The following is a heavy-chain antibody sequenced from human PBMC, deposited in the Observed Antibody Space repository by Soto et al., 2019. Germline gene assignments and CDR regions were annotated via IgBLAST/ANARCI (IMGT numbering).Heavy chain of an antibody. J-gene: IGHJ6*02. V-gene: IGHV3-13*01. D-gene: IGHD6-13*01. Sequence: GGSLRLCCAASGFTFSSYDMHWVRQATGKGLEWVSAIGTAGDTYYPGSVKGRFTISRENAKNSLYLQMNSLRAEDTAVYYCAREGIAAAGTNHYYYYGMDVWGQGTTVTVSS. CDR1: GFTFSSYD. CDR3: AREGIAAAGTNHYYYYGMDV. CDR2: IGTAGDT.